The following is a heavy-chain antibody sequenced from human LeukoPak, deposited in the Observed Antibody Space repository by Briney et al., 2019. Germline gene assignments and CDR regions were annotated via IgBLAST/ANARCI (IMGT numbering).Heavy chain of an antibody. CDR2: VYPGDSDT. CDR1: GYSFTSYW. J-gene: IGHJ5*02. V-gene: IGHV5-51*01. D-gene: IGHD2-2*01. Sequence: GESLKISCKGSGYSFTSYWIGWVRQMPGKGLEWMGIVYPGDSDTRYSPSFQGQVTISADKSISTAYLQWSSLKASDTAMYYCGRLYIVVVPAAIDGGFDPWGQGTLVTVSS. CDR3: GRLYIVVVPAAIDGGFDP.